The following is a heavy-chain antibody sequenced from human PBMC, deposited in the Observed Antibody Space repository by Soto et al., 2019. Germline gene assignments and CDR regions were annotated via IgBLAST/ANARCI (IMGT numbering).Heavy chain of an antibody. V-gene: IGHV1-69*13. CDR1: GGTFSSYA. Sequence: SVKVSCKASGGTFSSYAISWVRQAPGQGLEWMGGIIPIFGTANYAQKFQGRVTITADESTSTAYMELSSLRSEDTAVYYCASNGWELLFYYYGMDVWGQGTTVTVSS. CDR2: IIPIFGTA. D-gene: IGHD1-26*01. J-gene: IGHJ6*02. CDR3: ASNGWELLFYYYGMDV.